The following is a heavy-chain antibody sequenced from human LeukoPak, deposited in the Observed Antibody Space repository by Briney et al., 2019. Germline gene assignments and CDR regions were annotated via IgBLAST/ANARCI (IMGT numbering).Heavy chain of an antibody. V-gene: IGHV3-23*01. Sequence: GGSLRLSCAASGFTFSSYAMSWVRQAPGKGLEWVLAISGSGGSTYYADSVKGRFTISRDNSKNTLYLQMNSLRAEDTAVYYCAKDREMATITAFDYWGQGTLVTLSS. D-gene: IGHD5-24*01. CDR2: ISGSGGST. J-gene: IGHJ4*02. CDR1: GFTFSSYA. CDR3: AKDREMATITAFDY.